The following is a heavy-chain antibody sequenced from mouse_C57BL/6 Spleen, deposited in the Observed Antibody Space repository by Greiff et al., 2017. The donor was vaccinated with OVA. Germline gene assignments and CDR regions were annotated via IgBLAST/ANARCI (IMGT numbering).Heavy chain of an antibody. CDR1: GFSFNTYA. D-gene: IGHD3-3*01. CDR2: IRSKSNNYAT. J-gene: IGHJ1*03. Sequence: EVQLVESGGGLVQPKGSLKLSCAASGFSFNTYAMNWVRQAPGKGLEWVARIRSKSNNYATYYADSVKDRFTISRDDSESMLYLQMNNLKTEDTAMYYWVKGTGDWYFDVWGTGTTVTVSS. V-gene: IGHV10-1*01. CDR3: VKGTGDWYFDV.